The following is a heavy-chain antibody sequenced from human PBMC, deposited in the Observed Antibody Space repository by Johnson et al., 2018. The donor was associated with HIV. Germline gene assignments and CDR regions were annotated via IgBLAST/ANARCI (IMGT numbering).Heavy chain of an antibody. Sequence: VQLVESGGGLIQPGGSLRLSCAASGFTVSSNYMSWVRQAPGKGLVWVSIIYSGGTTDYAAPVKGRFTISRDDSKNTLYLQMNSLKTEDTAVYYCTICITMIVVVTTDAFDIWGQGTMVTVSS. D-gene: IGHD3-22*01. J-gene: IGHJ3*02. CDR1: GFTVSSNY. V-gene: IGHV3-53*01. CDR3: TICITMIVVVTTDAFDI. CDR2: IYSGGTT.